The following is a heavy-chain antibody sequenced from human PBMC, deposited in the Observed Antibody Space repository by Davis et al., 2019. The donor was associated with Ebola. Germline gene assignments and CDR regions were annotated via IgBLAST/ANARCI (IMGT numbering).Heavy chain of an antibody. V-gene: IGHV4-39*01. CDR3: ARVAGYSYGYRWFDP. Sequence: MPSETLSLTCTVSGGSIISSSSYWGWIRQPPRKGLEWIGSIYYSGITYYNPSLKSRVTISVDTSKNQFSLKLRSVTAADTAVYYCARVAGYSYGYRWFDPWGQGTLVTVSS. CDR2: IYYSGIT. CDR1: GGSIISSSSY. D-gene: IGHD5-18*01. J-gene: IGHJ5*02.